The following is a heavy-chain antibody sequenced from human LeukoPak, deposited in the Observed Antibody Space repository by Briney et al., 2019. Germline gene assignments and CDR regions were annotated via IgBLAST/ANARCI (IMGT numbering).Heavy chain of an antibody. CDR3: ARVGSSTSCYGSCYYYYGMDV. J-gene: IGHJ6*02. CDR1: GFTFRDYT. CDR2: IDKSGTFI. D-gene: IGHD2-2*01. V-gene: IGHV3-21*01. Sequence: GGSLRLSCTASGFTFRDYTINWVRQAPGKGLEWVSAIDKSGTFIKYADSVKGRFTISRDNSKNTLYLQMNSLRAEDAAVYYCARVGSSTSCYGSCYYYYGMDVWGQGTTVTVSS.